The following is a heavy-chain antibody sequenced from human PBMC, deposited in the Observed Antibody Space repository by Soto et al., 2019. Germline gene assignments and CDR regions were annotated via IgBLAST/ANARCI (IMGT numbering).Heavy chain of an antibody. CDR1: GGSISSGGYY. J-gene: IGHJ5*02. V-gene: IGHV4-31*03. CDR2: IYYSGST. D-gene: IGHD3-10*01. CDR3: ARVHTSSGSYYGVGWFDP. Sequence: QVQLQESGPGLVKPSQTLSLTCTVSGGSISSGGYYWSWIRQHPGKGLEWIGYIYYSGSTYYNPSLKSRVTISVDTSKNQFSLKLSSVTAADTAVYYCARVHTSSGSYYGVGWFDPWGQGTLVTVSS.